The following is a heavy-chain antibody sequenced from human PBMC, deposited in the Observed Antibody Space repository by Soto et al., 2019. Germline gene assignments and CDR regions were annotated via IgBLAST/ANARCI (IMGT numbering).Heavy chain of an antibody. J-gene: IGHJ4*02. D-gene: IGHD2-15*01. Sequence: ASVKVSCKASGYTFTNSDINWVRQAPGQGLEWMGWMNPDSGHAAYAQKFQGRVTLTTSTSTSTVYMEMRSLGSEDTAVYDCARRPHCSGGICYYGLDNWGQGTLVTVSS. CDR1: GYTFTNSD. CDR3: ARRPHCSGGICYYGLDN. V-gene: IGHV1-8*01. CDR2: MNPDSGHA.